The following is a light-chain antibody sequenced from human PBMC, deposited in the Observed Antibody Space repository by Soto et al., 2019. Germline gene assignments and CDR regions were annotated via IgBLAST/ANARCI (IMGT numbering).Light chain of an antibody. J-gene: IGLJ2*01. Sequence: SYILTQPPSVSMAPGQTARITCGGNNIGSKSVHWYQQKPGQAPVLVVYDDSHRPSGIPERFSGSNSGNTATLTISRVEAGDEADYYCQVWDSSSNHMVFGGGTQLTVL. CDR1: NIGSKS. CDR2: DDS. CDR3: QVWDSSSNHMV. V-gene: IGLV3-21*02.